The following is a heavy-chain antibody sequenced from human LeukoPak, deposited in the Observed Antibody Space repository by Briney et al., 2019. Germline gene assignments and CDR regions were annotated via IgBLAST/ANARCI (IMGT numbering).Heavy chain of an antibody. J-gene: IGHJ5*02. D-gene: IGHD6-13*01. V-gene: IGHV4-39*01. CDR1: GGSVSSNNYY. CDR2: IYYSGST. CDR3: ARLPSSSWYWFDP. Sequence: PSETLSLTCTVSGGSVSSNNYYWGWIRQPPGKGLEWIGSIYYSGSTYYNPSLKSRVTISVDTSKNQFSLKLSSVTAADTAVYYCARLPSSSWYWFDPWGQGTLVTVSS.